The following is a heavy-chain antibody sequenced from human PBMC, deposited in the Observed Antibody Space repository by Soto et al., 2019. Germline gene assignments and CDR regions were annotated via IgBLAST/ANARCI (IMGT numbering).Heavy chain of an antibody. CDR1: GGSISSGGYY. CDR3: ARDTLQRGFDI. Sequence: SETLSLTCTVSGGSISSGGYYWSWIRQHPGKGLEWIGYIYYSGSTYYNPSLKSRVTISVDTSKNQFSLKLSSVTAADTAVYYCARDTLQRGFDIWGQGTMVTVSS. V-gene: IGHV4-31*03. J-gene: IGHJ3*02. CDR2: IYYSGST.